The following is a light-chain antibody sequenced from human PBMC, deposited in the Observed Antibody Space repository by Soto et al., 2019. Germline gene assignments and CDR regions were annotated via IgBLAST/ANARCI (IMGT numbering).Light chain of an antibody. CDR3: SSYTTTNTWV. CDR1: SSDVGGHNH. V-gene: IGLV2-14*03. Sequence: QSALTQPASVSGAPGQSITISCTGTSSDVGGHNHVFWYQPHPGNAPKLMIYDVSIRPPGVSIRFSGSKSGNTASLTISGLQAEDAAEYHCSSYTTTNTWVFGGGTKLTVL. CDR2: DVS. J-gene: IGLJ3*02.